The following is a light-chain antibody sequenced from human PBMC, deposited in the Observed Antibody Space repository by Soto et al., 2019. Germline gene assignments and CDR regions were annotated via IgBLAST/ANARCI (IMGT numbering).Light chain of an antibody. CDR2: EAS. J-gene: IGLJ1*01. CDR3: CSYAGSSTLYV. CDR1: SSDVGSYNL. Sequence: QSVLTQPASVSGSPGQSITISCTGTSSDVGSYNLVSWYQQYPGKAPKLVIYEASKRPSGVSNRFSGSKSGNTASLTISGLQAEDEADYYCCSYAGSSTLYVFGTGTKLTVL. V-gene: IGLV2-23*01.